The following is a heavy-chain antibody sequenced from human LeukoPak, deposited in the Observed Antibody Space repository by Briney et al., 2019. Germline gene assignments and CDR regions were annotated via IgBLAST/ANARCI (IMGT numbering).Heavy chain of an antibody. CDR2: ISGSGGGT. CDR3: AKGTYYDSSGYYYAVGAFDI. CDR1: GFTFSSYG. V-gene: IGHV3-23*01. J-gene: IGHJ3*02. Sequence: GGSLRLSCAASGFTFSSYGMHWVRQAPGKGLEWVSAISGSGGGTYYADSVKGRFTISRDNSKNTLYLQMNSLRAEDTAVYYCAKGTYYDSSGYYYAVGAFDIWGQGTMVTVSS. D-gene: IGHD3-22*01.